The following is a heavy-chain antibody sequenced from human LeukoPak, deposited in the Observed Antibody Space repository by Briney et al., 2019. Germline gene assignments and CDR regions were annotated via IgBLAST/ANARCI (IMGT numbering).Heavy chain of an antibody. V-gene: IGHV4-34*01. CDR2: INHSGST. D-gene: IGHD3-3*01. Sequence: PSETLSLTCTVYGGSFSGYYWSWIRQPPGKGLEWIGEINHSGSTNYNPSLKSRVTISVDTSKNQFSLKLSSVTAADTAVYYCARLGTIFGVVNYFARWFDPWGQGTLVTVSS. CDR3: ARLGTIFGVVNYFARWFDP. J-gene: IGHJ5*02. CDR1: GGSFSGYY.